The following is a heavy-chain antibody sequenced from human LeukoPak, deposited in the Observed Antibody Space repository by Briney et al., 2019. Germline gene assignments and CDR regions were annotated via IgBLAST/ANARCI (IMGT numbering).Heavy chain of an antibody. CDR3: ARFYYYDSSGYYSVWYYFDY. Sequence: SETLSLTCAVYGGSFSGYYWSWIRQPPGKGLEWIGEINHSGSTSYNPSLKSRVTISVDTSKNQFSLKLSSVTAADTAVYYCARFYYYDSSGYYSVWYYFDYWGQGTLVTVSS. J-gene: IGHJ4*02. V-gene: IGHV4-34*01. D-gene: IGHD3-22*01. CDR1: GGSFSGYY. CDR2: INHSGST.